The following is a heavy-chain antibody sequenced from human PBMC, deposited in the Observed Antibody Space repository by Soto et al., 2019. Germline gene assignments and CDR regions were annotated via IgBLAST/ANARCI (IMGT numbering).Heavy chain of an antibody. CDR3: ARGSYYDLWAFDI. J-gene: IGHJ3*02. Sequence: ASVKVSCKASGYTFTSYAMHWVLQAPGQRLEWMGWINAGNGNTKYSQKFQGRVTITRDTSASTAYMELSSLRSEDTAVYYCARGSYYDLWAFDIWGQGTMVTVSS. V-gene: IGHV1-3*01. CDR1: GYTFTSYA. D-gene: IGHD1-26*01. CDR2: INAGNGNT.